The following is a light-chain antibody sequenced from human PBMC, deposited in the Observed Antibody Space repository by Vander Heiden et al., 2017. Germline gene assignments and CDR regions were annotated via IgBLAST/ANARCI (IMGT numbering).Light chain of an antibody. V-gene: IGLV1-44*01. CDR3: ATWDDSLNTWV. J-gene: IGLJ3*02. CDR1: SSNIGGNI. CDR2: NNN. Sequence: QSVLTQPLSASGAPGQRVTIPCSGSSSNIGGNIVIWYQQLPGTAPKLVIYNNNQRPSGLPDRFSGSKSGTSASLAISGLQSEDEADYYCATWDDSLNTWVFGGGTKLTVL.